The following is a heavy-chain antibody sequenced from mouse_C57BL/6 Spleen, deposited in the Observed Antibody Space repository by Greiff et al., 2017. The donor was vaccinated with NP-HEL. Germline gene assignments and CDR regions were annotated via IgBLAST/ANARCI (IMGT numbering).Heavy chain of an antibody. D-gene: IGHD1-1*01. CDR3: ARSRLLRGYYAMDY. CDR2: IDPANGNT. Sequence: EVMLVESVAELVRPGASVKLSCTASGFNIKNTYMHWVKQRPEQGLEWIGRIDPANGNTKYAPKFQGKATITANTSSNTAYLQLSSLTSEDTAIYYCARSRLLRGYYAMDYWGQGTSVTVSS. V-gene: IGHV14-3*01. CDR1: GFNIKNTY. J-gene: IGHJ4*01.